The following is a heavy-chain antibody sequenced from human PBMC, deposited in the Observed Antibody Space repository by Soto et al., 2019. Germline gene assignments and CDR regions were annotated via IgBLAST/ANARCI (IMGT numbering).Heavy chain of an antibody. J-gene: IGHJ3*02. Sequence: QVQLVQSGAEVKKPGSSVKVSCKDSGGTFNTYSMFWVRQAPGQGLEWMGRIIPMLGVRNYAQRFQDRVTITADKSSATVHLELSSLRSEDTALYYCTIGSWSGEVFDIWGQGTMVTVSS. CDR1: GGTFNTYS. CDR3: TIGSWSGEVFDI. CDR2: IIPMLGVR. V-gene: IGHV1-69*02. D-gene: IGHD2-21*01.